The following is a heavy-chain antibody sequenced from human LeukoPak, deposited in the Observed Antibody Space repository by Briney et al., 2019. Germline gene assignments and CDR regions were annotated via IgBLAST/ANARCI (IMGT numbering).Heavy chain of an antibody. CDR1: GGSFSGYY. D-gene: IGHD6-6*01. J-gene: IGHJ4*02. V-gene: IGHV4-34*01. Sequence: PSETLSLTCAVYGGSFSGYYWSWIRQPPGKGLEWIGEINHSGSTNYNPSLKSRVTISVDTSKNQFSLKLSSVTAADTAVYYCARGGVLYSINLNSSSSFVDYWGQGTLVTVSS. CDR3: ARGGVLYSINLNSSSSFVDY. CDR2: INHSGST.